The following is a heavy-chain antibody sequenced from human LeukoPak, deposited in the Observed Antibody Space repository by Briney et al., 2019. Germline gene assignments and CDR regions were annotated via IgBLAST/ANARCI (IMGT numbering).Heavy chain of an antibody. V-gene: IGHV3-30*18. CDR1: GFTFSSYG. D-gene: IGHD2-2*01. J-gene: IGHJ6*02. Sequence: PGGSLRLSCAASGFTFSSYGMHCVRQAPGKGLEWVALISYDGSNKYHADSVKGRFTISRDNSKNTVYLQMNSLRAEDTAVYYCAKRRDCSSTSCAPYYFYGMDVWGQGTTVTVSS. CDR2: ISYDGSNK. CDR3: AKRRDCSSTSCAPYYFYGMDV.